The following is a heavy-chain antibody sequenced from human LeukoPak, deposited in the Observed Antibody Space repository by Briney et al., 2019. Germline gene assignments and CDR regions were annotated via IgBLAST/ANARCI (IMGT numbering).Heavy chain of an antibody. D-gene: IGHD3-22*01. CDR1: GDSVSSNSAA. Sequence: SQTLSLTCAISGDSVSSNSAAWNWIRQSPSRGLEWLGRTYYRSKWYNDYAVSVKSRTTINPDTSKNQFSPQLNSVTPEDTAVYYCARDMAPDYYDSSGYQVGFDYWGQGTLVTVSS. CDR2: TYYRSKWYN. V-gene: IGHV6-1*01. J-gene: IGHJ4*02. CDR3: ARDMAPDYYDSSGYQVGFDY.